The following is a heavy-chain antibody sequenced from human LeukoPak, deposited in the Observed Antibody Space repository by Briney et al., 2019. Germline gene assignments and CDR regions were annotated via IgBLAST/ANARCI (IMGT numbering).Heavy chain of an antibody. D-gene: IGHD2-2*01. J-gene: IGHJ4*02. Sequence: PGGSLRLSCAASGFTFSSYAMHWVRQAPGKGLEWVAVISYDGSNKYYADSVKGRFTISRDNSKNTLYLQMNSLRAEDTAVYYCARDGGGYCSSASCHFLGYWGQGTLVTVSS. V-gene: IGHV3-30*04. CDR1: GFTFSSYA. CDR3: ARDGGGYCSSASCHFLGY. CDR2: ISYDGSNK.